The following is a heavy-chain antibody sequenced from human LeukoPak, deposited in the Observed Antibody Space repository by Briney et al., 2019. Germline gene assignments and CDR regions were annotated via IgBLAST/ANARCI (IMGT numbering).Heavy chain of an antibody. CDR2: IYYSGST. CDR1: GGSISSYY. D-gene: IGHD1-26*01. V-gene: IGHV4-59*01. J-gene: IGHJ6*02. CDR3: ARYSVATRYYYYYGMDV. Sequence: SETLSLTCTVSGGSISSYYWSWIRQPPGKGLEWIGYIYYSGSTNCNPSLKSRVTISVDTSENQFSLKLSSVTAADTAVYYCARYSVATRYYYYYGMDVWGQGTTVTVSS.